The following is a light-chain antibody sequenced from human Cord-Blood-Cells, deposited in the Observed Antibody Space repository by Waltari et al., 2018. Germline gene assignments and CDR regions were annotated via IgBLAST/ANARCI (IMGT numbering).Light chain of an antibody. CDR3: CSYAGSSTWV. Sequence: QSALTQPASVSGYPGQWITISCTGTSSDVGSYNLVSWYQQHPGKAPKIMIYEGSKRPAGVSNRFAGSKSGNTAALTISGLQAEDEADYYCCSYAGSSTWVFGGGTKLTVL. CDR2: EGS. J-gene: IGLJ3*02. CDR1: SSDVGSYNL. V-gene: IGLV2-23*01.